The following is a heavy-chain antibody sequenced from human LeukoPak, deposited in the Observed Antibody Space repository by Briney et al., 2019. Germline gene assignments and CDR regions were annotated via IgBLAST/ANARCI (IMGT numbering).Heavy chain of an antibody. CDR3: TKLFPWFGELWEPAFGDY. Sequence: GGSLRLSCAASGFTFSNYAINWVRQAPGKGLEWVSGISGSGSSTFFADSVKGRFNIPRDNSKNTLFLQMNSLRVEDTAVYYCTKLFPWFGELWEPAFGDYWGQGTLVTVSS. CDR1: GFTFSNYA. D-gene: IGHD3-10*01. J-gene: IGHJ4*02. CDR2: ISGSGSST. V-gene: IGHV3-23*01.